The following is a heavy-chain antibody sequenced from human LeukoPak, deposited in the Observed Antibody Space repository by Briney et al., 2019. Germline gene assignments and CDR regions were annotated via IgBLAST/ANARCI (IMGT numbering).Heavy chain of an antibody. CDR1: GYGFTSYW. J-gene: IGHJ6*04. V-gene: IGHV5-51*01. D-gene: IGHD3-10*01. CDR2: LYPGDSDT. Sequence: GESLKLYCKGSGYGFTSYWIGWVRQTPGEGLGWMGVLYPGDSDTRYTPPFQGQVTISADKSISTAYLQWSSLKASDTAMYYCARWFMVRGVPYSMDVWGKGTTVTVSS. CDR3: ARWFMVRGVPYSMDV.